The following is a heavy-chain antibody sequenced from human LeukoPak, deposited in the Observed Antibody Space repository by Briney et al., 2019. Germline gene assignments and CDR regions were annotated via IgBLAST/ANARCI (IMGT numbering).Heavy chain of an antibody. D-gene: IGHD3-22*01. Sequence: GGSLRLSCAASGFTFSSYWMSWVRQAPGKGLEWVANIKQDGSGKYYVDSVKGRFTISRDNAKNSLYLQMNSLRAEDTAVYYCARKYYYDSSGLLDYWGQGTLVTVSS. J-gene: IGHJ4*02. CDR1: GFTFSSYW. CDR2: IKQDGSGK. V-gene: IGHV3-7*01. CDR3: ARKYYYDSSGLLDY.